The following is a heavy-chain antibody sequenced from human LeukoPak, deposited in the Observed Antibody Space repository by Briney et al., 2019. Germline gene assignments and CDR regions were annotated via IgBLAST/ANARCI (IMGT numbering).Heavy chain of an antibody. V-gene: IGHV4-4*02. CDR1: GGSISSSNW. J-gene: IGHJ5*02. CDR2: IYHSGST. CDR3: AREAPYYYGSGSGYWFDP. Sequence: SETLSLTCAVSGGSISSSNWWSWVRQPPGKGLEWIGEIYHSGSTNYNPSPKSRVTISVDTSKNQFSLKLSSVTAADTAVYYCAREAPYYYGSGSGYWFDPWGQGTLVTVSS. D-gene: IGHD3-10*01.